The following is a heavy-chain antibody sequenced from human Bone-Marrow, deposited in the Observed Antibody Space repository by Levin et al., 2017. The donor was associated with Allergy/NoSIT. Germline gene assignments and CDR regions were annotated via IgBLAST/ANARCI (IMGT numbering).Heavy chain of an antibody. CDR3: DSEGAQLWLRGALAS. Sequence: ASETLSLTCTVSGDSMSSGTYSWSWIRQPPGKGLEWIGYIYHSGTTSYSPSLNSRVTISIDRSKNQFSLKLTSVTAADTAVYYCDSEGAQLWLRGALASWGQGTPVTVSS. CDR1: GDSMSSGTYS. J-gene: IGHJ4*02. CDR2: IYHSGTT. V-gene: IGHV4-30-2*01. D-gene: IGHD3-22*01.